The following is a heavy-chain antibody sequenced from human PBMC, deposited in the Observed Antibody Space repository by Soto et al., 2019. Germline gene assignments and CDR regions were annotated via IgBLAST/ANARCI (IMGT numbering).Heavy chain of an antibody. D-gene: IGHD1-26*01. CDR1: GFTVSSNY. CDR3: ARDFVVGGPTINYYYGMDV. V-gene: IGHV3-66*01. J-gene: IGHJ6*02. CDR2: FYSVGNT. Sequence: GGSLRLSCAASGFTVSSNYMSWVRQAPGKGLDLFLIFYSVGNTYYADSVKGRFTISRDNSKNTLYLQMNSLGAEDTAVYYCARDFVVGGPTINYYYGMDVWGQGTTVTVSS.